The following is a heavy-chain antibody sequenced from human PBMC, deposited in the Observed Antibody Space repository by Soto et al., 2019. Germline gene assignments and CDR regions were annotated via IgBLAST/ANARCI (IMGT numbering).Heavy chain of an antibody. J-gene: IGHJ5*02. CDR3: ARYGHITIFGVVLRTNWFVP. V-gene: IGHV4-61*01. D-gene: IGHD3-3*01. CDR2: IYYSGST. CDR1: GGSVSSGSYY. Sequence: SETLSLTCTVSGGSVSSGSYYWSWIRQPPGKGLEWIGYIYYSGSTNYNPSLKGRVTISVDTSKNQFSLKLSSVTAADTAVYYCARYGHITIFGVVLRTNWFVPWGQGTLVTV.